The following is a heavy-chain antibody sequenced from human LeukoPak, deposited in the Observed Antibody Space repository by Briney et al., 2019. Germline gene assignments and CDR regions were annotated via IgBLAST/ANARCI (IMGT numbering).Heavy chain of an antibody. V-gene: IGHV4-59*01. Sequence: SETLSLTCTVSGGSISNYYWSWIRQPPGKGLEWIGYIYYSGSTNYNPSLKSRVTISVDTSKNQFSLKLSSVTAADTAVYYCARVVFSGYYYMDVWGKGTTVTISS. D-gene: IGHD2-8*02. J-gene: IGHJ6*03. CDR2: IYYSGST. CDR1: GGSISNYY. CDR3: ARVVFSGYYYMDV.